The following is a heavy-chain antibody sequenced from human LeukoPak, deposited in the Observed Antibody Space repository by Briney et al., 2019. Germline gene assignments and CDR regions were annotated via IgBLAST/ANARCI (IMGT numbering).Heavy chain of an antibody. J-gene: IGHJ3*02. CDR3: ARDRPPDTYYYDSSRTYDAFDI. D-gene: IGHD3-22*01. Sequence: SVKVSCKASGGTFSSYAISWVRQAPGQGLEWMGGIIPIYGTANYAQKFQGRVTITADESTSTAYMELSSLRSEDTAVYYCARDRPPDTYYYDSSRTYDAFDIWGQGTMVTVSS. CDR1: GGTFSSYA. CDR2: IIPIYGTA. V-gene: IGHV1-69*13.